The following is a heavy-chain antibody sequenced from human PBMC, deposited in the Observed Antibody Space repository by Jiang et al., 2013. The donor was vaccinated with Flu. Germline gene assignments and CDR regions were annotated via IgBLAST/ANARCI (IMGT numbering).Heavy chain of an antibody. CDR3: AKDSSGSRNWFDP. D-gene: IGHD6-19*01. V-gene: IGHV7-4-1*02. CDR1: GYTFTSYA. CDR2: IHTRTGNP. Sequence: QSGSELKRPGASVTVSCKASGYTFTSYAMNWVRQAPGQGLEWMGWIHTRTGNPTYAQGFTGRFVLSLDTSVSTAYLHISSLEAEDTAVYYCAKDSSGSRNWFDPWSQGTLVTVSS. J-gene: IGHJ5*02.